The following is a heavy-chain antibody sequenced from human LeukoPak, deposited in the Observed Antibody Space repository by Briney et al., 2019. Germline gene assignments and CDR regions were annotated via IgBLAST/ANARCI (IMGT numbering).Heavy chain of an antibody. CDR2: IQYDVSNK. CDR1: GFTFNNYG. CDR3: ARDPAGTTVGWFDP. V-gene: IGHV3-30*02. D-gene: IGHD1-1*01. J-gene: IGHJ5*02. Sequence: GGSLRLSCVASGFTFNNYGMHWVRQAPGKGLEWVAFIQYDVSNKYYADSVKGRFTISRDNSKNTLYLQMNSLRAEDTAVYYCARDPAGTTVGWFDPWGQGTLVTVSS.